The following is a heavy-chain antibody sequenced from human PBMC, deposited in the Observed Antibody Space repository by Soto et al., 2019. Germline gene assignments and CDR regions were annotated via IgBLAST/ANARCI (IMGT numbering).Heavy chain of an antibody. J-gene: IGHJ6*02. CDR2: INAGNGNT. Sequence: AAVKVSCKASGYTFTTYAMNWVRQAPGQRLEWMGWINAGNGNTKYSQKFQGRVTITRDTSASTAYMELSSLRSEETAVYYWARGTSTGWRIMDVWGQGTTDTVSS. V-gene: IGHV1-3*01. CDR1: GYTFTTYA. CDR3: ARGTSTGWRIMDV. D-gene: IGHD6-19*01.